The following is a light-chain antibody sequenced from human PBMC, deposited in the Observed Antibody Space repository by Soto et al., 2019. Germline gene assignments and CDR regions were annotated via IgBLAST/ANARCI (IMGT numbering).Light chain of an antibody. CDR2: GAS. V-gene: IGKV3-20*01. J-gene: IGKJ3*01. Sequence: EIVLTQSPGTLSLSPGERATLSCRASQSVRYNYLAWYQQKPGQAPRLLIYGASSRATGIPDRFSGSGSGTYFTLTISSLEPEDFAVYYCQQCGGSPFTFGPGTKVDIK. CDR1: QSVRYNY. CDR3: QQCGGSPFT.